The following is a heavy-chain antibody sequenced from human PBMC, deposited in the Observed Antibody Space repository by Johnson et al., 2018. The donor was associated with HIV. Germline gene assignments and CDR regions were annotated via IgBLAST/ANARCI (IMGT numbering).Heavy chain of an antibody. CDR1: GFTFTGYW. Sequence: VQLVESGGGLVQPGGSLRLSCAASGFTFTGYWMSWVRQAPGKGLEWVAKIKQDGSEKYYVDSVKGRFTLSRDNAKNSLYLQMNNLGAKDTAVYYCARGRGALDIWGQGTKVTVSS. V-gene: IGHV3-7*04. CDR3: ARGRGALDI. J-gene: IGHJ3*02. CDR2: IKQDGSEK. D-gene: IGHD3-16*01.